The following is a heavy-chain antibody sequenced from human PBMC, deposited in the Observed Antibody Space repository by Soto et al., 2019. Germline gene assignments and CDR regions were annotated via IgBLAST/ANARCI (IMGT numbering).Heavy chain of an antibody. Sequence: QVQLVESGGGVVQPGRSLRLSCAASGFTFSSYGMHWVRQAPGKGLEWVAVIWYDGSNKYYADSVKGRFTISRDNSKNTLYLQMNSLRAEDTAVYYCASDSDFWSGIEDYWGQGTLVTVSS. CDR1: GFTFSSYG. V-gene: IGHV3-33*01. J-gene: IGHJ4*02. CDR2: IWYDGSNK. CDR3: ASDSDFWSGIEDY. D-gene: IGHD3-3*01.